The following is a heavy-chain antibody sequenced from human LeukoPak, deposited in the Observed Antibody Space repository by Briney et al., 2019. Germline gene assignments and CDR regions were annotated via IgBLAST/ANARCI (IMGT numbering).Heavy chain of an antibody. D-gene: IGHD3-10*01. Sequence: GASVKVSCKAFGYTFTSNYMHWVRQAPGQGPEWMGVISPSGGSTTYAQKFQGRVTLARDMSTSTAYMELSSLRSEDTAVYYCATSITMVRGVIRWDYYYYYMDVWGKGTTVTVSS. J-gene: IGHJ6*03. CDR2: ISPSGGST. V-gene: IGHV1-46*01. CDR3: ATSITMVRGVIRWDYYYYYMDV. CDR1: GYTFTSNY.